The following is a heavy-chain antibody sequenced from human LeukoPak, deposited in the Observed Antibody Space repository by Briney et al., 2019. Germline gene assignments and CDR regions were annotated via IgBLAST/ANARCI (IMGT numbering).Heavy chain of an antibody. CDR3: ATSPPVVPAAITAFDI. V-gene: IGHV4-4*07. Sequence: SETLSLTCTVSGGSINSYYWSWIRQSAGKGLEWIGRIYTSGSTPDYSPSLKSRVTMSIDTSKNQFSLQLSSVTAADTAVYYCATSPPVVPAAITAFDIWGQETMVTVSS. CDR1: GGSINSYY. J-gene: IGHJ3*02. D-gene: IGHD2-2*01. CDR2: IYTSGSTP.